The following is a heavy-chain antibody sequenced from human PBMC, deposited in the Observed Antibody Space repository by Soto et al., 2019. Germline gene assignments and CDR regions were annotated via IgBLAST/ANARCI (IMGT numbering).Heavy chain of an antibody. CDR1: GFTFSSYS. D-gene: IGHD6-19*01. CDR3: ARQWLDSYYFDY. CDR2: ISSSSSTT. Sequence: GGSLRLSCAASGFTFSSYSMNWVRQAPGKGLEWVSYISSSSSTTYYADSVKGRFTISRDNAKNSLYLQMNSLRAEDTAVYYCARQWLDSYYFDYWGQGTLVTVSS. J-gene: IGHJ4*02. V-gene: IGHV3-48*01.